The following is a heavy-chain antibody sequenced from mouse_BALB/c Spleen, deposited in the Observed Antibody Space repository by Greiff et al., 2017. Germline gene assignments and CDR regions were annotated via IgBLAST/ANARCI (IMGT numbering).Heavy chain of an antibody. CDR3: TRDQYWGKDWYFDV. V-gene: IGHV5-6-4*01. CDR1: GFTFSSYT. Sequence: EVHLVESGGGLVKPGGSLKLSCAASGFTFSSYTMSWVRQTPEKRLEWVATISSGGSYTYYPDSVKGRFTISRDNAKNTLYLQMSSLKSEDTAMYYCTRDQYWGKDWYFDVWGAGTTVTVSS. CDR2: ISSGGSYT. J-gene: IGHJ1*01. D-gene: IGHD1-3*01.